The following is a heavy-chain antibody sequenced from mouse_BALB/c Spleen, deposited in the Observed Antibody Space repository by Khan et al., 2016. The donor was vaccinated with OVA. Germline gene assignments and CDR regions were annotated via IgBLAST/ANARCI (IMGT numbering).Heavy chain of an antibody. CDR3: ARTARIKY. CDR2: ISYSGST. D-gene: IGHD1-2*01. Sequence: VQLKQSGPGLVKPSQSLSLTCTVTGYSITSGYGWNWIRQFPGNKLEWMGYISYSGSTNYKPSLKSRISITRDTSKNQCFLQLNSVTTEDTATYNCARTARIKYWGQGTLSQSPQ. J-gene: IGHJ2*01. V-gene: IGHV3-2*02. CDR1: GYSITSGYG.